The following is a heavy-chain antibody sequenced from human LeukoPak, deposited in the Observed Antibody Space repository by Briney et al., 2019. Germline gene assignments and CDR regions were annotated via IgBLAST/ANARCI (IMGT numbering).Heavy chain of an antibody. V-gene: IGHV3-30*02. Sequence: GGSLRLSCAASGFSFSSSGMHWVRQAPGKGPEWVAFTRFDDSYKAYGNSVKGRFTISRDNSKNTLYLQMDSLRSDDTAVYYCAKSSAGITWFDPWGQGTLVIVSS. CDR1: GFSFSSSG. J-gene: IGHJ5*02. CDR2: TRFDDSYK. D-gene: IGHD1-7*01. CDR3: AKSSAGITWFDP.